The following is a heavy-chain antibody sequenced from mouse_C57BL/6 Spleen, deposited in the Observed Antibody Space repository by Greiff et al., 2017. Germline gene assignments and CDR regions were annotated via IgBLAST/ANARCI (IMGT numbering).Heavy chain of an antibody. CDR2: INPSNGGT. Sequence: QVQLQQPGTELVKPGASVKLSCKASGYTFTSYWMHWVKQRPGQGLEWIGNINPSNGGTNYNEKFKSKATLTVDNSSSTAYMQLSSLTSEDSAVYYCARSLYDYDGALYAMDYWGQGTSVTVSS. J-gene: IGHJ4*01. D-gene: IGHD2-4*01. CDR1: GYTFTSYW. V-gene: IGHV1-53*01. CDR3: ARSLYDYDGALYAMDY.